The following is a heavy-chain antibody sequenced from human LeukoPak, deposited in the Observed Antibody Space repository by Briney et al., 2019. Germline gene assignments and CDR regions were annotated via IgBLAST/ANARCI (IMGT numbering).Heavy chain of an antibody. J-gene: IGHJ4*02. CDR2: IYTSGST. CDR3: ARGEDGYNYRLIDY. V-gene: IGHV4-61*02. CDR1: GGSISSGSYY. D-gene: IGHD5-24*01. Sequence: SETLSLTCTVSGGSISSGSYYWSWIRQPAGKGLEWIGRIYTSGSTNYNPSLKSRVTISVDTSKNQFSLKLSSVTAADTAVYYCARGEDGYNYRLIDYWGQGTLVTVSS.